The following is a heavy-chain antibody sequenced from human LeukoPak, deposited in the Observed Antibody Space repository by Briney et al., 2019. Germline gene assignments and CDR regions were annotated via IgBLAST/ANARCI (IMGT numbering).Heavy chain of an antibody. CDR1: GFTFSSYG. CDR2: IWYDGSNK. D-gene: IGHD2-15*01. Sequence: GGSLRLSCAASGFTFSSYGMHWVRQAPGKGLEWVAVIWYDGSNKYYADSVKGRFTISRDNSKNTLYLQMNSLRAEDTAVYYRARDQYCSGGSCYSDYYYYGMDVWGQGTTVTVSS. J-gene: IGHJ6*02. V-gene: IGHV3-33*01. CDR3: ARDQYCSGGSCYSDYYYYGMDV.